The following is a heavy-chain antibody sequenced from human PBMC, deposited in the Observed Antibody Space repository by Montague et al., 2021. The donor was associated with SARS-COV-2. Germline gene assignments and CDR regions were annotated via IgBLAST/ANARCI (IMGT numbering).Heavy chain of an antibody. Sequence: CAISGDSDCVKGPSRKSEKQTSESRPEQLGGTCYRSKWNNDYAVSVRGRVTINPDTSKNQFSLQLNSVTPEDTAIYYCTSGREGNYNVMDVWGQGTTVTVSS. CDR1: GDSDCVKGPS. CDR3: TSGREGNYNVMDV. D-gene: IGHD1-1*01. J-gene: IGHJ6*02. CDR2: TCYRSKWNN. V-gene: IGHV6-1*01.